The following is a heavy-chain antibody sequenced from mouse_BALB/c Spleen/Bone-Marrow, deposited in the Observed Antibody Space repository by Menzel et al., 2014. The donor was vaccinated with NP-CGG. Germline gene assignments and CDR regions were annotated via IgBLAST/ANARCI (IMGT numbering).Heavy chain of an antibody. D-gene: IGHD2-3*01. CDR2: INPYNGDT. CDR3: ARGGLLRAMDY. Sequence: EVQRVESGPELVKPGASVKISCKASGYSFTGYFMNWVMQSHGKSLEWIGRINPYNGDTFYNQKFKGKATLTVYKSSSTAHMELRSLASEDSAVYYCARGGLLRAMDYWGQGTSVTVSS. J-gene: IGHJ4*01. CDR1: GYSFTGYF. V-gene: IGHV1-20*02.